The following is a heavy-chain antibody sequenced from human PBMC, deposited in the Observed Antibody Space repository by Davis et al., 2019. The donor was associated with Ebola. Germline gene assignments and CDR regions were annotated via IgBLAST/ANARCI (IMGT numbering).Heavy chain of an antibody. V-gene: IGHV1-2*02. Sequence: AASVTVSCMPSRYTFTGYYLYWVRQVPGQGLEWMGWIYPNSGGTNYAQSFQGRVTMTRDSSLSTAYMELNSLRSDDTAVYYCVAVTWSSYDDFDHWGQGTLITVSS. CDR1: RYTFTGYY. D-gene: IGHD3-3*01. CDR3: VAVTWSSYDDFDH. J-gene: IGHJ4*02. CDR2: IYPNSGGT.